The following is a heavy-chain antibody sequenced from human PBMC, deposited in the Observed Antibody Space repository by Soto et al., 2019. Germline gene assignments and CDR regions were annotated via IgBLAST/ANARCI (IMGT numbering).Heavy chain of an antibody. Sequence: SETLSLTCTVSSGTISSRSHYWAWIRQPPGKGLEWIGVIDDSGSTHYSESLKSRITISVDTSKNQFSLKVSSVTATDTAVYYCARQGRNTRIVLIKHYATDFWGQGTAVTVSS. CDR2: IDDSGST. J-gene: IGHJ6*02. CDR3: ARQGRNTRIVLIKHYATDF. V-gene: IGHV4-39*01. D-gene: IGHD1-1*01. CDR1: SGTISSRSHY.